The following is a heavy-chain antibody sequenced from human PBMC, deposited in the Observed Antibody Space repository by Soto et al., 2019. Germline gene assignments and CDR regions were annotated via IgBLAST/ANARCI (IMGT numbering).Heavy chain of an antibody. V-gene: IGHV4-59*01. CDR1: GGSISSYY. D-gene: IGHD6-13*01. CDR3: AGSGYSSSWDYYYYGMDV. J-gene: IGHJ6*02. CDR2: IYYSGST. Sequence: SETLSLTCTVSGGSISSYYWSWIRQPPGKGLEWIGYIYYSGSTNYNPSLKSRVTISVDTSKNQFSLKLSSVTAADTAVYYCAGSGYSSSWDYYYYGMDVWGQGTTVTVSS.